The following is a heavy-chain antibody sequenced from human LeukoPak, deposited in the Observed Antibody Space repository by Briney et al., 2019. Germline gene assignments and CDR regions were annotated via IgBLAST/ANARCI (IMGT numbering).Heavy chain of an antibody. D-gene: IGHD3-10*01. CDR1: GGSISSYY. J-gene: IGHJ4*02. CDR3: ARHSMVRGVIPQHFDY. Sequence: PSETLSLTCTVSGGSISSYYWSWIRQPPGKGLEWSGYIYYSGSTYYNPSLKSRVTISVDTYKNQFSLKLSSVTAADTAVYYCARHSMVRGVIPQHFDYWGQGTLVTVSS. V-gene: IGHV4-59*08. CDR2: IYYSGST.